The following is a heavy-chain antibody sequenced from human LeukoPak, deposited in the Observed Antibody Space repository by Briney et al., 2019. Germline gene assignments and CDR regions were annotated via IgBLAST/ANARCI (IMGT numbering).Heavy chain of an antibody. J-gene: IGHJ4*02. CDR1: GFIFSTYA. Sequence: GGSQRLSCSASGFIFSTYAMLWVRQAPGKGLEYVSGISSNGAITYYADSVKGRFTISRDNSKNTLYVQMSSLRAEDTAMYYCVKERFYDILAGYLYDWGQGTVVTVSS. V-gene: IGHV3-64*05. CDR3: VKERFYDILAGYLYD. D-gene: IGHD3-9*01. CDR2: ISSNGAIT.